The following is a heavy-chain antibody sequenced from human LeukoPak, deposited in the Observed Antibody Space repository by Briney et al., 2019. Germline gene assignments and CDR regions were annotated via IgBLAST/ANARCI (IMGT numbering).Heavy chain of an antibody. D-gene: IGHD3-10*01. CDR2: ISGSGGRT. CDR3: AKRGVVIRVVLVGFHKEAYYFDS. J-gene: IGHJ4*02. Sequence: GGSLRLSCAASGITLSNYAMSWVRQAPGKGLEWVAGISGSGGRTNYADSVKGRFTISRDSPKNTLYLQMNSLRAEDTAVYFCAKRGVVIRVVLVGFHKEAYYFDSWGQGALVTVSS. CDR1: GITLSNYA. V-gene: IGHV3-23*01.